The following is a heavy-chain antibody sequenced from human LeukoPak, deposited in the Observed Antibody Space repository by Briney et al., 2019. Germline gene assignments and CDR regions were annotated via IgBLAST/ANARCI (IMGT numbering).Heavy chain of an antibody. CDR2: ISYDGSNK. CDR3: AREPLYSSSLRGTDPPYYFDY. J-gene: IGHJ4*02. V-gene: IGHV3-30-3*01. Sequence: PGGSLRLSCAASGFTFSSYAMHWVRQAPGKGLEWVAVISYDGSNKYYADSVKGRFTISRDNSKNTLYLQMNSLRAEDTAVYYCAREPLYSSSLRGTDPPYYFDYWGQGTLVTVSS. D-gene: IGHD6-6*01. CDR1: GFTFSSYA.